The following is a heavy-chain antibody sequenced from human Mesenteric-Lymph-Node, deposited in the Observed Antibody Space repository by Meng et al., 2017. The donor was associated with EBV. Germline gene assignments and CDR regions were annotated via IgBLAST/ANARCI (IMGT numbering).Heavy chain of an antibody. J-gene: IGHJ4*02. D-gene: IGHD3-10*01. Sequence: QVQVVQSGSELKKPGASGKVSCKASGYTFTSYAMNWVRQAPGQGLEWMGWISPYNGHTNYPQKFQDRVTMTTDISTSTAYMELRSLRSDDTAVYYCARDGLRFFHSGTYAGGYWGQGTLVTVSS. CDR3: ARDGLRFFHSGTYAGGY. CDR1: GYTFTSYA. CDR2: ISPYNGHT. V-gene: IGHV1-18*01.